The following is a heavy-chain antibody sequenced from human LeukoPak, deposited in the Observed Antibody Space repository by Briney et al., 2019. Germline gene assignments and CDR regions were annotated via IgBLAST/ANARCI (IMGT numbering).Heavy chain of an antibody. V-gene: IGHV4-39*01. CDR3: ARLYYDSSGYYQICYFDY. CDR1: GGSISSSSYY. Sequence: PSETLSLTCTVSGGSISSSSYYWGWIRQPPGKGLEWIVSIYYSGSTYYNPSLNSRVTISVDTSKNQFSLNLSSVTAADTAVYYCARLYYDSSGYYQICYFDYWGQGTLVTVSS. J-gene: IGHJ4*02. CDR2: IYYSGST. D-gene: IGHD3-22*01.